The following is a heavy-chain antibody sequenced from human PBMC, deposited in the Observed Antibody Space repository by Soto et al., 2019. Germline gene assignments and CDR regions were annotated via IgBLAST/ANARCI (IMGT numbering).Heavy chain of an antibody. CDR1: GFTFTSSA. CDR2: IVVGSGNT. J-gene: IGHJ4*02. Sequence: SVKVSCKASGFTFTSSAVHWVRQARGQRLEWIGWIVVGSGNTNYAQKFQERVTITRDMSTSTAYMELSSLRSEDTAVYYCAAESTYYYDSSGPLSLDYWGQGTLVTVYS. D-gene: IGHD3-22*01. CDR3: AAESTYYYDSSGPLSLDY. V-gene: IGHV1-58*01.